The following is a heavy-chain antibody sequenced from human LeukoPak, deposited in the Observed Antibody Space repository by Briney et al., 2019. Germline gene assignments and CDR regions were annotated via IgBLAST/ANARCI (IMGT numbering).Heavy chain of an antibody. CDR3: ARDYDGSAGDAFDI. D-gene: IGHD3-22*01. Sequence: GGSLRLSCAASGFTFSSYSMNWVRQAPGKGLEWVSSISSSSSYIYYADSVKGRFTISRDNAKNSLYLQMNSLRAEDTAVYYCARDYDGSAGDAFDIWGQGIMVTVSS. CDR1: GFTFSSYS. CDR2: ISSSSSYI. J-gene: IGHJ3*02. V-gene: IGHV3-21*01.